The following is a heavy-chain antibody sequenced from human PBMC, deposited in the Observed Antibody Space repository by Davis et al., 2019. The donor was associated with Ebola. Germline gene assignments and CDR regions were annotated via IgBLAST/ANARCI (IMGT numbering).Heavy chain of an antibody. CDR1: GFTFSSYA. V-gene: IGHV3-23*01. J-gene: IGHJ1*01. CDR2: ITGSDGST. CDR3: TRGRGGSSWEVL. Sequence: GESLKISCAASGFTFSSYAMTWVRQAPGKGLEWVSGITGSDGSTYCADSVKGRFTISRDNSKNTMYLQMNSLRVDDTAIYYCTRGRGGSSWEVLWGQGTLVTVSS. D-gene: IGHD6-13*01.